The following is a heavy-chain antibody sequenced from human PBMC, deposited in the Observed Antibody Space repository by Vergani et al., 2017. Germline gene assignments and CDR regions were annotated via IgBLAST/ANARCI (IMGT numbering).Heavy chain of an antibody. Sequence: QVQLVQSGAEVKKPGASVKVSCKASGYTFTSYYMHWVRQAPGQGLEWMGIINPSGGSTSYAQKFQGRVTMTRDTSTSTVYMELSSLRSEDTGVYYCARDRVSGWGAFDIWGQGTMVTVSS. CDR3: ARDRVSGWGAFDI. CDR2: INPSGGST. J-gene: IGHJ3*02. D-gene: IGHD3-22*01. V-gene: IGHV1-46*01. CDR1: GYTFTSYY.